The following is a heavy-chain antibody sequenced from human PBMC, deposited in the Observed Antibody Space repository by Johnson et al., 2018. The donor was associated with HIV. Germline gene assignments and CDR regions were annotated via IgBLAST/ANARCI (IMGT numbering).Heavy chain of an antibody. CDR2: ISYDGSNK. V-gene: IGHV3-30*04. D-gene: IGHD6-13*01. J-gene: IGHJ3*02. CDR3: ARGIAARVAFDI. CDR1: GFTFSSYA. Sequence: QVQLVESGGGVVQPGRSLRLSCAASGFTFSSYAMYWVRQAPGKGLEWVAVISYDGSNKYYADSVKGRFTISRDNAKNSLYLQMNSLRAEDTAVYYCARGIAARVAFDIWGQGTMVTVSS.